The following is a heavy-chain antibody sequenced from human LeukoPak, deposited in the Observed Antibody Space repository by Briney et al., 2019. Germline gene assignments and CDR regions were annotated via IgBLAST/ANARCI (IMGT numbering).Heavy chain of an antibody. CDR1: GGSISSSSYY. Sequence: SETLSLTCTVSGGSISSSSYYWGWIRQPPGKGLEWIGSIYYSGSTYYNPSLKSRVTISVDTSKNQFSLKLSSVTAADTAVYYCARLASSYDSSGSPPGPDYWGQGALVTVSS. CDR3: ARLASSYDSSGSPPGPDY. D-gene: IGHD3-22*01. J-gene: IGHJ4*02. V-gene: IGHV4-39*01. CDR2: IYYSGST.